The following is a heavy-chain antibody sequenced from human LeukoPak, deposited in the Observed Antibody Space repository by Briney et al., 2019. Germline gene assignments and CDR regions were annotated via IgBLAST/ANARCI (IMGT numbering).Heavy chain of an antibody. V-gene: IGHV4-59*01. CDR1: GGSISSYY. CDR2: IYYSGST. D-gene: IGHD4-23*01. J-gene: IGHJ5*02. CDR3: ARGDQNDYGGNSGWFDP. Sequence: SETLSLTCTVSGGSISSYYWSWIRQPPGKGLEWIGYIYYSGSTNYNPSLKSRVAISVDTSKNQFSLKLSSVTAADTAVYYCARGDQNDYGGNSGWFDPWGQGTLVTVSS.